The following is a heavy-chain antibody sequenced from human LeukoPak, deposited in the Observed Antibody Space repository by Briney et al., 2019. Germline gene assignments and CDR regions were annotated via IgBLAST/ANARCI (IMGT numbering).Heavy chain of an antibody. V-gene: IGHV3-9*01. CDR3: AKDKLTKAVAYPDY. Sequence: GGSLRLSCAASGFTFDDYAMHWVRQAPGKGLEWVSGISWNSGSIGYADSVKGRFTISRDNAKNSLYLQMNSLRAEDTALYYCAKDKLTKAVAYPDYWGQGTLVTVSS. CDR1: GFTFDDYA. D-gene: IGHD6-19*01. J-gene: IGHJ4*02. CDR2: ISWNSGSI.